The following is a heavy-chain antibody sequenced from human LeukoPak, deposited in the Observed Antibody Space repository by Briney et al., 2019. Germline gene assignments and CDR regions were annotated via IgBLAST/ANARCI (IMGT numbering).Heavy chain of an antibody. Sequence: SVKVSCKASGGTFSSYAISWVRQAPGQGLEWMGGIIPIFGTANYAQKFQGRATITTDESTSTAYMELSSLRSEDTAVYYCARINSDTAMVTAFDNWFDPWGQGTLVTVSS. CDR3: ARINSDTAMVTAFDNWFDP. J-gene: IGHJ5*02. V-gene: IGHV1-69*05. CDR1: GGTFSSYA. D-gene: IGHD5-18*01. CDR2: IIPIFGTA.